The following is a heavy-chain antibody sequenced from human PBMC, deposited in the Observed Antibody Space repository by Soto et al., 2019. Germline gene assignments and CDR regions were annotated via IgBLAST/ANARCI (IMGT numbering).Heavy chain of an antibody. CDR3: ARDNRGTFDY. V-gene: IGHV3-48*03. Sequence: PGGSLRLSCAASGFTFSSFEMNWVRQAPDKGLEWASYISSSGSTKYYADSVKGRFTISRDNAKNSLSLQMNSLRAEDTAVYFCARDNRGTFDYWGQGALVTVSS. CDR2: ISSSGSTK. D-gene: IGHD7-27*01. J-gene: IGHJ4*02. CDR1: GFTFSSFE.